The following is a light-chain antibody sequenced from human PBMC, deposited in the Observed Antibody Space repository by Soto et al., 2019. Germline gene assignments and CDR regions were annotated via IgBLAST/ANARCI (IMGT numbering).Light chain of an antibody. CDR3: QQYYNYPRAWT. CDR1: QGISTY. Sequence: IRMTQSPSSLSASTGDRVTITCRASQGISTYLAWYQQKPGKAPKLLIYAASTLQSGVPSRFSGSGSGTDFTLTISCLQSEDFATYYCQQYYNYPRAWTFGQGTKVEIK. V-gene: IGKV1-8*01. CDR2: AAS. J-gene: IGKJ1*01.